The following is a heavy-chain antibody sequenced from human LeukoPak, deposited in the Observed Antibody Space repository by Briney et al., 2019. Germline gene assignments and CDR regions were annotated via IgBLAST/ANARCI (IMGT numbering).Heavy chain of an antibody. CDR2: ISGSSGYI. Sequence: RTGGSLRLSCAASEFTFSGSAMHWVRQAPGKGLEWVSSISGSSGYIYDADSVKGRFTISRDNAKNSLYLQMNSLRAEDTAVYYCARRATTERGHSYGLDYWGQGTLVTVSS. J-gene: IGHJ4*02. V-gene: IGHV3-21*01. CDR1: EFTFSGSA. CDR3: ARRATTERGHSYGLDY. D-gene: IGHD5-18*01.